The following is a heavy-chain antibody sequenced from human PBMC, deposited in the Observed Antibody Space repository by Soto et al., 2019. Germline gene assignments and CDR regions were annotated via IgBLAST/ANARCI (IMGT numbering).Heavy chain of an antibody. Sequence: QVQLVESGGGVVQPGRSLRLSCAASGFTFSSYAMHWVRQAPGTGLEWVAVISYDGSNKYYADSVKGRFTISRDNSKNTLYLQMNRLRAEDTAVYYCARDSPTARWDFDYWGQGTLVTVSS. J-gene: IGHJ4*02. D-gene: IGHD2-2*01. CDR3: ARDSPTARWDFDY. CDR2: ISYDGSNK. CDR1: GFTFSSYA. V-gene: IGHV3-30-3*01.